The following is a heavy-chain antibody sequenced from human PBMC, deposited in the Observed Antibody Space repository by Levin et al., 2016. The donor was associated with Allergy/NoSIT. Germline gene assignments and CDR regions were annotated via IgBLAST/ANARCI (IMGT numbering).Heavy chain of an antibody. J-gene: IGHJ4*02. CDR1: GASISDYY. Sequence: GSLRLSCTVFGASISDYYYWTWIRQTPGKGLEWIGYVHHSGSTKYNPSLKSRVTISVETSKNQFSLTLSSVTAADTAMYFCARAQYYDYFDFWGQGTLVTVSS. D-gene: IGHD3-22*01. CDR2: VHHSGST. V-gene: IGHV4-59*01. CDR3: ARAQYYDYFDF.